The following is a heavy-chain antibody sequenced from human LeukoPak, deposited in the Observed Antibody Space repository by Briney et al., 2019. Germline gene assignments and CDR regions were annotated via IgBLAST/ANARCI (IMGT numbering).Heavy chain of an antibody. V-gene: IGHV1-18*01. CDR3: ARDRRFLKSPDAFDI. CDR1: GYTFTSYG. D-gene: IGHD3-3*01. J-gene: IGHJ3*02. CDR2: TSAYNGNT. Sequence: GASVKVSCKASGYTFTSYGISWVRQAPGQGLEWMGWTSAYNGNTNYAQKLQGRVTMTTDTSTSTAYMELRSLRSDDTAVYYCARDRRFLKSPDAFDIWGQGTMVTVSS.